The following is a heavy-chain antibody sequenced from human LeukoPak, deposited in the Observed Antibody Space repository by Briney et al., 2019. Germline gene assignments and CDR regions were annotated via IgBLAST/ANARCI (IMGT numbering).Heavy chain of an antibody. CDR1: GGSISSSSYY. J-gene: IGHJ4*02. D-gene: IGHD2-2*01. CDR3: ARVPRLGYCSSTSCYNFDY. Sequence: SETLSLTCTVSGGSISSSSYYWGWLRQPPGKGLEWIGSIYYSGSTYYNPSLKSRVTISVDTSKNQFSLKLSSVTAADTAVYYCARVPRLGYCSSTSCYNFDYWGQGTLVTVSS. CDR2: IYYSGST. V-gene: IGHV4-39*07.